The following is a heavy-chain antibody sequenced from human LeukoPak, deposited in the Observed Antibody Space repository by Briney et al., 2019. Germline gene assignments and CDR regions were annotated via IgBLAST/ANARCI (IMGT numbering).Heavy chain of an antibody. CDR1: GFTFSSYW. CDR2: ISGSGGNT. D-gene: IGHD3-22*01. V-gene: IGHV3-23*01. Sequence: GGSLRLSCAASGFTFSSYWMSWVRQAPGKGLEWVSAISGSGGNTYYTDSVKGRFTISRDKSKNTLYLQMNSLRAEDTAVYYCAKGDRGVLVIPSTEFDSWGQGTLVTVSS. J-gene: IGHJ4*02. CDR3: AKGDRGVLVIPSTEFDS.